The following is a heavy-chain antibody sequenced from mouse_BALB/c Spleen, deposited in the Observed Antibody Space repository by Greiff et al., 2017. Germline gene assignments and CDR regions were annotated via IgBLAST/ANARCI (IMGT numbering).Heavy chain of an antibody. V-gene: IGHV2-9-2*01. CDR2: IWTGGGT. D-gene: IGHD2-1*01. CDR3: VRERGLPNFYFDY. J-gene: IGHJ2*01. Sequence: QVQLKESGPGLVAPSQSLSITCTVSGFSLTSYDISWIRQPPGKGLEWLGVIWTGGGTNYNSAFMSRLSISKDNSKSQVFLKMNSLQTDDTAIYYCVRERGLPNFYFDYWGQGTTLTVSS. CDR1: GFSLTSYD.